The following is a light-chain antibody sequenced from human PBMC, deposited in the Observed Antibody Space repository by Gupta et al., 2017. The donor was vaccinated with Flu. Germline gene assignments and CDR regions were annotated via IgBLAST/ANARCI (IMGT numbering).Light chain of an antibody. CDR2: GAS. CDR1: QSLNGIF. V-gene: IGKV3-20*01. J-gene: IGKJ1*01. Sequence: EIVLTQSPGTLSSSPGESATLSCRASQSLNGIFLAWYQQKPGQAPRLLLYGASSRATGIPDRFSGSGSGTDFTLIISRLEPEDFAVYYCQQDRSSPRTFGQGTKVEIK. CDR3: QQDRSSPRT.